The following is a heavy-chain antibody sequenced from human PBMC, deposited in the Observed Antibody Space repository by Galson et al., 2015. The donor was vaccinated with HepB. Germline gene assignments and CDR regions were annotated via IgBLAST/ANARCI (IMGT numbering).Heavy chain of an antibody. Sequence: LSLTCAVYGGSFSGYYWSWIRQPPGKGLEWIGEINHSGSTNYNPSLKSRVTISVDTSKNQFSLKLSSVTAADTAVYYCARDYCSGGSCYFDYWGQGTLVTVSS. D-gene: IGHD2-15*01. CDR2: INHSGST. V-gene: IGHV4-34*01. J-gene: IGHJ4*02. CDR1: GGSFSGYY. CDR3: ARDYCSGGSCYFDY.